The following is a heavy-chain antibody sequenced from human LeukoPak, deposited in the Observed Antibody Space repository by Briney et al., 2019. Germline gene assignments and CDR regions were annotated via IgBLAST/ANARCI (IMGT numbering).Heavy chain of an antibody. J-gene: IGHJ4*02. CDR1: GFTFSSYA. CDR3: ARVEDYDILTGFDY. V-gene: IGHV3-7*01. Sequence: GGSLRLSCGASGFTFSSYAMHWVRQAPGKGLEWVANIKQDESEKYYVDSVKGRFTISRDNAKNSLYLQMNSLRAEDTAVYYCARVEDYDILTGFDYWGQGTLVTVSS. D-gene: IGHD3-9*01. CDR2: IKQDESEK.